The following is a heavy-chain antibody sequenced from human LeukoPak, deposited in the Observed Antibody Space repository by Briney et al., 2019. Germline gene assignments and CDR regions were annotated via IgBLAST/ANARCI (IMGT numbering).Heavy chain of an antibody. CDR3: ARDLGGSSLLDY. CDR2: IYYSGST. J-gene: IGHJ4*02. D-gene: IGHD1-26*01. CDR1: GGSISSYY. V-gene: IGHV4-30-4*08. Sequence: SETLSLTCTVSGGSISSYYWSWIRRPPGKGLEWIGYIYYSGSTYYNPSLKSRVTISVDTSKNQFSLKLSSVTAADTAVYYCARDLGGSSLLDYWGQGTLVTVSS.